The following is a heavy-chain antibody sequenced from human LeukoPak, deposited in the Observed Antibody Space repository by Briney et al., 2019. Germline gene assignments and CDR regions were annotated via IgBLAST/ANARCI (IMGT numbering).Heavy chain of an antibody. J-gene: IGHJ4*02. CDR2: ISAYNGNT. CDR3: AREVVATQILDY. CDR1: GYTFTSYG. V-gene: IGHV1-18*01. D-gene: IGHD5-12*01. Sequence: ASVKVSCKASGYTFTSYGISWVRQAPGQGLEWMGWISAYNGNTNYAQKLQGRVTMTTDTSTSTAYMELRRLRSDDTAVYYCAREVVATQILDYWGQGTLVTVSS.